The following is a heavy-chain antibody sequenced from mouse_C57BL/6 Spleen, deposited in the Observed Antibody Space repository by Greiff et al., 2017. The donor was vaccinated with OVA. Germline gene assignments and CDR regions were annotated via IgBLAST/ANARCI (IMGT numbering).Heavy chain of an antibody. J-gene: IGHJ4*01. CDR3: ARDGYDDGAYAMDY. Sequence: EVQLQQSGPELVKPGASVKISCKASGYTFTDYYMNWVKQSHGKSLEWIGDINPNNGGTSYNQKFKGKATLTVDKSSSTAYMELRSLTSEDSAVYYCARDGYDDGAYAMDYWGQGTSVTVSS. D-gene: IGHD2-2*01. CDR2: INPNNGGT. CDR1: GYTFTDYY. V-gene: IGHV1-26*01.